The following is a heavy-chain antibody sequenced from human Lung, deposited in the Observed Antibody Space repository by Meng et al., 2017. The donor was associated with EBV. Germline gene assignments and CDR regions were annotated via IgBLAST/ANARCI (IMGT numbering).Heavy chain of an antibody. CDR3: SRDLVGSDDD. V-gene: IGHV3-74*01. Sequence: EVQLAESGGALVQPGGYLRLSCAASGFTFSSYWMHWVRQVPGKGLVWVSRINEDGGITTYADSVKGRFTIFRDNTKNTLYLQMNSLRAEDTAVYFCSRDLVGSDDDWGQGTLVTVSS. CDR2: INEDGGIT. D-gene: IGHD6-25*01. CDR1: GFTFSSYW. J-gene: IGHJ4*02.